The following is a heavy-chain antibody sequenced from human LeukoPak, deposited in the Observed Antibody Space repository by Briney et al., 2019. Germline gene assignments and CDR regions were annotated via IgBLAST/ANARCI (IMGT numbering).Heavy chain of an antibody. CDR2: ISRSSSTR. J-gene: IGHJ5*02. Sequence: GGSLRLSCAASGFTFSSYSMNWVRQAPGKGLEWVSYISRSSSTRYYADSVKGRFTISRDNAKNSLYLQMNSLRAEDTAVYYCARDATPLLLWFGELLHKNWFDPWGQGTLVTVSS. V-gene: IGHV3-48*01. CDR1: GFTFSSYS. CDR3: ARDATPLLLWFGELLHKNWFDP. D-gene: IGHD3-10*01.